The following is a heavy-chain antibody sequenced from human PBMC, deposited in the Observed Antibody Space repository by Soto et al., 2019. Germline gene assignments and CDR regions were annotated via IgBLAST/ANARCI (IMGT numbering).Heavy chain of an antibody. Sequence: AASVKVSCKASGYTFSDYYIHWVRQAPGQGLEWMGWINPNSGGTKYAPKFQGGVTMTRDTSITTAYMELSRLRSGDTAVYYCAREPATAKPEGVDFWGQGTKVTVSS. CDR3: AREPATAKPEGVDF. D-gene: IGHD1-1*01. V-gene: IGHV1-2*02. J-gene: IGHJ4*02. CDR1: GYTFSDYY. CDR2: INPNSGGT.